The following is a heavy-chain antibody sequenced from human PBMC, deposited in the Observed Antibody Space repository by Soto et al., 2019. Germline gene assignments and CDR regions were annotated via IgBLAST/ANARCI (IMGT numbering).Heavy chain of an antibody. CDR2: INHSGST. CDR3: ARGVLTGYYTPRSYHYMDV. J-gene: IGHJ6*03. V-gene: IGHV4-34*01. D-gene: IGHD3-9*01. Sequence: PSETLSLTCAVYGGSFSGYYWSGIRQPPGKGLEWIGEINHSGSTNYNPSLKSRVTISVATPKNQFSLKLSSVTAADTAVYYCARGVLTGYYTPRSYHYMDVWGKGTTVTVSS. CDR1: GGSFSGYY.